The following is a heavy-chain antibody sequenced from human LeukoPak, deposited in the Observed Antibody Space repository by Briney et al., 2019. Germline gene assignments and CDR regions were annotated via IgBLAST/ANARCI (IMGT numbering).Heavy chain of an antibody. Sequence: SETLSLTCTVSGYSISSGYYWGWIRQPPGKGLEWIGSIYHSGSTYYNPSLKSRVTISVDTSKNQFSLKLSSVTAADTAVYYCARENELELRRPIDYWGQGTLVTVSS. CDR3: ARENELELRRPIDY. CDR1: GYSISSGYY. J-gene: IGHJ4*02. V-gene: IGHV4-38-2*02. CDR2: IYHSGST. D-gene: IGHD1-7*01.